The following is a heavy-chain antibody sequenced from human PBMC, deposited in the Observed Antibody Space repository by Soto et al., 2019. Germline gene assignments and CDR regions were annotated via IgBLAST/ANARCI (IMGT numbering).Heavy chain of an antibody. D-gene: IGHD1-7*01. CDR1: GYTFTSYY. Sequence: ASVKVSCKASGYTFTSYYMHWVRQAPGQGLEWMGIINPSGGSTSYAQKLQGRVTMTTDTSTSTVYMELRSLRSDDTAVYYCAREELPNLQLDYWGQGTLVTVSS. CDR3: AREELPNLQLDY. V-gene: IGHV1-46*01. CDR2: INPSGGST. J-gene: IGHJ4*02.